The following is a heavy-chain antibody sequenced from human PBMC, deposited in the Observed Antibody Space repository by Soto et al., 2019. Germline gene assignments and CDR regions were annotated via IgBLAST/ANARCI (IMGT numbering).Heavy chain of an antibody. D-gene: IGHD6-19*01. Sequence: QLQLQESSPGLVKPSETLSLTCTVSGGSVSSTSYYWGWIRQPPGKGLEWIGSIYYSGSTYYNPSLKSRVTISVDTSKNQFSLKLSSVTAADTAVYYCARIVGIRNSIGQRYYFDYWGQGTLVTVSS. V-gene: IGHV4-39*01. CDR2: IYYSGST. J-gene: IGHJ4*02. CDR3: ARIVGIRNSIGQRYYFDY. CDR1: GGSVSSTSYY.